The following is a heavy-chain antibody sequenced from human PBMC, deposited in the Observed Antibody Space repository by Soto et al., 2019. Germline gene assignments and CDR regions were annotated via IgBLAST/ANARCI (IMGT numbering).Heavy chain of an antibody. CDR2: IIPNCGYA. CDR1: GCTLTRYD. J-gene: IGHJ5*02. V-gene: IGHV1-2*02. Sequence: ASVKVSCKASGCTLTRYDVRWVRQAPGQGLEWMGGIIPNCGYANSAQKFQGSVTLTRDASISTAYMELRRLRSDDTAVYYCAKTATFYCTRPSCSTTSYNWLDPWGQGTLVTVSS. D-gene: IGHD2-2*01. CDR3: AKTATFYCTRPSCSTTSYNWLDP.